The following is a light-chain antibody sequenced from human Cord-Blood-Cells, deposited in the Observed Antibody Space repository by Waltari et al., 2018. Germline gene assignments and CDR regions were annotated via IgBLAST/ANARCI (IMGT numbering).Light chain of an antibody. V-gene: IGKV1-33*01. CDR2: DAS. Sequence: DFQMTRSPSSLSASVEDRVTITCQASQDISNYLNWYQQKPGKAPKLLIYDASNLETGVPSRFSGSGSGTDFTFTISSLQPEDIATYYCQQYDNLPITFGQGTRLEIK. J-gene: IGKJ5*01. CDR3: QQYDNLPIT. CDR1: QDISNY.